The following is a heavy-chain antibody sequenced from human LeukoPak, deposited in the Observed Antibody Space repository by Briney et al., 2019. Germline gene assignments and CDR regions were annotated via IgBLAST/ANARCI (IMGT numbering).Heavy chain of an antibody. Sequence: GGSLRLSCTVSGFTFSDHYMEWVRQAPGKGLEWVGRSRDKANSYTTEYAASVKGRFTISRDDSKNSLYLQMNSLKTEDTAVYYCVRTHSSGLHVFDMRGQGTKVTVSS. CDR3: VRTHSSGLHVFDM. CDR1: GFTFSDHY. V-gene: IGHV3-72*01. J-gene: IGHJ3*02. D-gene: IGHD3-22*01. CDR2: SRDKANSYTT.